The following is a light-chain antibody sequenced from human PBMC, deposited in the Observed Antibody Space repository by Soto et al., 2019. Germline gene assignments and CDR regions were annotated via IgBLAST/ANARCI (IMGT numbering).Light chain of an antibody. CDR1: QSVTSSY. Sequence: EIVLTQSPSTLSLSPGERATLSCRASQSVTSSYLAWYQQKPGQAPRLLIYGASSRATGIPDRFSGSGSGTDFTLTISRLAPEDFALYFCQQYGSSPITFGQGTRLEIK. CDR2: GAS. CDR3: QQYGSSPIT. V-gene: IGKV3-20*01. J-gene: IGKJ5*01.